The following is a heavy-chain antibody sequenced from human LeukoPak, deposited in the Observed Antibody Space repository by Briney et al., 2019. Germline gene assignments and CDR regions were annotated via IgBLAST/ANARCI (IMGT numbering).Heavy chain of an antibody. Sequence: GGSLRLSCAASGFTFSSYGMHWVRQAPGKGLEWVAFIRYDGSNKYYADSVKGRFTISRDNSKNTLYLQMNSLRAEDTAVYYCAKAPPYSSGIYFDYWGQGTLATVSS. J-gene: IGHJ4*02. D-gene: IGHD2-21*01. CDR2: IRYDGSNK. CDR1: GFTFSSYG. CDR3: AKAPPYSSGIYFDY. V-gene: IGHV3-30*02.